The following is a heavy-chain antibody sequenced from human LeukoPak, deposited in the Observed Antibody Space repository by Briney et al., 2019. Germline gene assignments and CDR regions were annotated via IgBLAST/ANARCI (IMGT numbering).Heavy chain of an antibody. CDR1: GFTFSSYG. Sequence: GGSLRLSCAASGFTFSSYGMSWVRQAPGKGLEWVSAISGSGGSTYYADSVKGRFTISRDNSKNTLYLQTNSLRAEDTAVYYCAKDISLDFDYWGQGTLVTVSS. CDR3: AKDISLDFDY. J-gene: IGHJ4*02. V-gene: IGHV3-23*01. CDR2: ISGSGGST.